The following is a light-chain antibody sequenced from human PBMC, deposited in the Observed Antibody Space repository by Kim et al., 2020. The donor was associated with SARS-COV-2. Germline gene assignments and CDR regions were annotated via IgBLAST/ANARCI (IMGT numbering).Light chain of an antibody. CDR1: KIGSKS. V-gene: IGLV3-21*04. J-gene: IGLJ3*02. CDR3: QVWDSSSDHPYWV. CDR2: YDS. Sequence: SYELTQPPSVSVAPGKTARITCGGNKIGSKSVHWYQQKPGQAPVLVIYYDSDRPSGIPERFSGSNSGNTATLTISRVEAGDEAYYYCQVWDSSSDHPYWVFGGGTQLTVL.